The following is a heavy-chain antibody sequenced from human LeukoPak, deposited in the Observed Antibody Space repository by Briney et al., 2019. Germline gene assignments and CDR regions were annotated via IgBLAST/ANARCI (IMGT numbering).Heavy chain of an antibody. V-gene: IGHV3-23*01. CDR3: AKDLSAMDHFDY. D-gene: IGHD5-18*01. Sequence: PGGSLRLSCAASGFTFSNYAMSWVRQAPGKGLEWVSVINYSGGSTYYADSVTGRFTISRGNSKNTLYLQMNSLRAEDTAVYYCAKDLSAMDHFDYWGKGTLVTVSS. CDR2: INYSGGST. J-gene: IGHJ4*02. CDR1: GFTFSNYA.